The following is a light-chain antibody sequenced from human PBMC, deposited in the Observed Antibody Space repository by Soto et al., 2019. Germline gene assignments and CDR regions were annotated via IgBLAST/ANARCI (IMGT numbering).Light chain of an antibody. CDR3: QQRCSWPLT. J-gene: IGKJ4*01. CDR2: DAS. CDR1: QSVTSY. Sequence: DIVLTHSPATLSLCPWEIATLSCRASQSVTSYLAWYQQKPGQAPRLLIYDASNRATGIPARFSGSGSGTDFTLTISSLEAEDFAVYFCQQRCSWPLTFGGGTKVDIK. V-gene: IGKV3-11*01.